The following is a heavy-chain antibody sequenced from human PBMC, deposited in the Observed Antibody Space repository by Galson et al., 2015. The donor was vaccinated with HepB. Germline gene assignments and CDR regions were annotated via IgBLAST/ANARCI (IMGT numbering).Heavy chain of an antibody. Sequence: SLRLSCAASGFTFSNYAMSWVRQAPGKGLEWVSAISDGGDDTYYADSVRGRFTISRDNFKNTLYLQMNSLRAEDTAAYYCVKWARPGYGYFSEVFDVWAKGQWSPSLQ. D-gene: IGHD2-2*03. V-gene: IGHV3-23*01. J-gene: IGHJ3*01. CDR1: GFTFSNYA. CDR2: ISDGGDDT. CDR3: VKWARPGYGYFSEVFDV.